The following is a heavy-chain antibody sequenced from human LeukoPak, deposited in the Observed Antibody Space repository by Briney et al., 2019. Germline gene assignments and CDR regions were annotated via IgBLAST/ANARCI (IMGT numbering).Heavy chain of an antibody. Sequence: PGGSLRLSCAASGFSLTNFDMNWIRQAPGKGLEWVASITGGSSYIYYSDSVKGRFTVSRDNAKNSLYLQMNSLRAEDTAVYYCARAGQGYYDSSGYLWGQGTLVTVSS. CDR3: ARAGQGYYDSSGYL. J-gene: IGHJ4*02. CDR1: GFSLTNFD. V-gene: IGHV3-21*01. CDR2: ITGGSSYI. D-gene: IGHD3-22*01.